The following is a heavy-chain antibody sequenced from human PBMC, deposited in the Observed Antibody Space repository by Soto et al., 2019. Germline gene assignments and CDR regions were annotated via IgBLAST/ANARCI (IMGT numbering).Heavy chain of an antibody. CDR2: IYGDDDQ. CDR3: AHTVTPLRRCDP. D-gene: IGHD4-17*01. Sequence: QITLKESGPPLVKPTQTLTLTCTFPGFSRTTSGVGVGWIRKPPGKAPECLALIYGDDDQRYSTSLRSRLTITKDTSKNQALFTLRHVDPVHPATSYCAHTVTPLRRCDPWCQATLVTVSS. V-gene: IGHV2-5*02. J-gene: IGHJ5*02. CDR1: GFSRTTSGVG.